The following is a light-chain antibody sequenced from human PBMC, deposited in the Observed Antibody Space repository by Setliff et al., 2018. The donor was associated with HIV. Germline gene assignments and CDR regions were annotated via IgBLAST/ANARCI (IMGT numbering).Light chain of an antibody. CDR1: SRDVCGYNY. CDR2: HVS. Sequence: QSVLTQPASVSGSPGQPITISCTGTSRDVCGYNYVSWYQQHPGKAPKLMIYHVSNRPSGVSNRFSGSRSGNTASLTISGLQAEDEADYYCSSYTGSRTYVFGTGTKVTVL. J-gene: IGLJ1*01. V-gene: IGLV2-14*01. CDR3: SSYTGSRTYV.